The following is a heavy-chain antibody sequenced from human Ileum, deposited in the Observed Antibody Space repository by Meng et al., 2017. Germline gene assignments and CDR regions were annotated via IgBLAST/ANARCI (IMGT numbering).Heavy chain of an antibody. CDR3: ARVVGGPASMSGWFDP. V-gene: IGHV4-4*02. Sequence: HVQRQEPGTGLVQHSGTLSTNCAISGGSISSRNSVTWVRQAPGKGLEWIGEIYHSGSPNYNPSLKSRVTISVDKSQNQFSLKLNSVTAADTAVYYCARVVGGPASMSGWFDPWGQGTLVTVSS. D-gene: IGHD2-2*01. CDR2: IYHSGSP. J-gene: IGHJ5*01. CDR1: GGSISSRNS.